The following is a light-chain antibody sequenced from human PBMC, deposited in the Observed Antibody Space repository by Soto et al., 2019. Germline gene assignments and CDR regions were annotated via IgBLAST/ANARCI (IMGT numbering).Light chain of an antibody. Sequence: VLTQSPGTLSLSPGERATLSCRASESVGSTYLAWYQQKPGQAPRLLIFGTSTRATGIPARFSGSGSGTDFTLIISSLQSEDSAVYYCQQYNSWLWTFGQGTKVDIK. V-gene: IGKV3-20*01. CDR2: GTS. CDR3: QQYNSWLWT. CDR1: ESVGSTY. J-gene: IGKJ1*01.